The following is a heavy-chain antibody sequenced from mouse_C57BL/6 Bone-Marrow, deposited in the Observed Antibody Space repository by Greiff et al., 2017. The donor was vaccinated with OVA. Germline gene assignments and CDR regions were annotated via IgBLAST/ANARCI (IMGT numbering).Heavy chain of an antibody. V-gene: IGHV1-81*01. D-gene: IGHD2-4*01. CDR3: ARPSYYDYDGGWFAY. CDR2: IYPRSGNT. Sequence: VQLQQSGAELARPGASVKLSCKASGYTFTSYGISWVKQRTGQGLEWIGEIYPRSGNTYYNEKFKGKATLTADKSSSTAYMELRSLTSEDSAVYFCARPSYYDYDGGWFAYWGQGTLVTVSA. CDR1: GYTFTSYG. J-gene: IGHJ3*01.